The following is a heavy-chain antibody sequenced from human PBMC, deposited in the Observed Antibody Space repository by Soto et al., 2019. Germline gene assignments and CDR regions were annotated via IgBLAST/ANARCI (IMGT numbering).Heavy chain of an antibody. Sequence: EVQLLESGGGLVQPGGSLRLSCAASGFTLSSYAMTWVRQAPGKGLEWVSVISDSDNATYYADSVKGRLTISSDNSKKTLYLQLNGLRAEDTAVYYCAKGVSSSAWSASDRWSQGTLVTVSA. CDR3: AKGVSSSAWSASDR. CDR1: GFTLSSYA. V-gene: IGHV3-23*01. CDR2: ISDSDNAT. D-gene: IGHD6-19*01. J-gene: IGHJ4*01.